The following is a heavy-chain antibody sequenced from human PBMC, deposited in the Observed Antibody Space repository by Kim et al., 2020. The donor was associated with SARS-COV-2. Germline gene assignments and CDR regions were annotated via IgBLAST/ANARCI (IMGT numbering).Heavy chain of an antibody. CDR2: IYYSGST. CDR1: GGSISSSSYY. D-gene: IGHD2-15*01. J-gene: IGHJ4*02. CDR3: ARGHLPHSDFDY. Sequence: SETLSLTCTVSGGSISSSSYYWGWIRQPPGKGLEWIGSIYYSGSTYYNPSLKSRVTISVDTSKNQFSLKLSSVTAADTAVYYCARGHLPHSDFDYWGQGT. V-gene: IGHV4-39*07.